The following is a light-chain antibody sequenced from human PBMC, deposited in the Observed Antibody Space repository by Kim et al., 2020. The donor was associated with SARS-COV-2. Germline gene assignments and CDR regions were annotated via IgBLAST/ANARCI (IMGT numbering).Light chain of an antibody. V-gene: IGLV4-69*01. CDR2: LNSDGSH. J-gene: IGLJ2*01. CDR3: QTWGTGIVV. Sequence: SVNLTCTLSSGHSSYAIAWHQQQPEKGPRYLMKLNSDGSHSKGDGIPDRFSGSSSGAERYLTISSLQSEDEADYYCQTWGTGIVVFGGGTQLTVL. CDR1: SGHSSYA.